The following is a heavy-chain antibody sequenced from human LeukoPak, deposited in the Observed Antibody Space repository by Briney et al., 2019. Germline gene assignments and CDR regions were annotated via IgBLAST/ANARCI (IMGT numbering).Heavy chain of an antibody. CDR2: IYYSGST. J-gene: IGHJ5*02. D-gene: IGHD4-23*01. Sequence: SETLSLTCTVSGGSISSSSYYWGWIRQPPGKGLEWIGSIYYSGSTYYNPSLKSRVTISVDTSKNQFSLKLSSVTAADTAAYYCAREVVTLGNWFDPWGQGTLVTVSS. V-gene: IGHV4-39*07. CDR1: GGSISSSSYY. CDR3: AREVVTLGNWFDP.